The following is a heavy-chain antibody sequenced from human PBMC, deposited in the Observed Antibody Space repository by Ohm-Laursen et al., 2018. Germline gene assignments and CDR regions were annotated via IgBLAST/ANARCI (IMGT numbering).Heavy chain of an antibody. CDR3: AREVWWSLDY. CDR1: GFTFSDYY. J-gene: IGHJ4*02. Sequence: SLRLSCAASGFTFSDYYMSWIRQAPGKGLEWISYISSSDSAIYYADSVKGRFTISRDNAKNSLYLQMNSLRAGDTAVFYCAREVWWSLDYWGRGTLVTVSS. V-gene: IGHV3-11*04. CDR2: ISSSDSAI. D-gene: IGHD1-26*01.